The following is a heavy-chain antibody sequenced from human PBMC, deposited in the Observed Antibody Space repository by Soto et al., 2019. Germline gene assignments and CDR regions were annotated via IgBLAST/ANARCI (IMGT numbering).Heavy chain of an antibody. V-gene: IGHV3-30-3*01. CDR2: ISYDGSNK. CDR3: AKDTRSIAAAGHFDY. J-gene: IGHJ4*02. D-gene: IGHD6-13*01. CDR1: GFTFSSYA. Sequence: GGSLRLSCAASGFTFSSYAMHWVRQAPGKGLEWVAVISYDGSNKYYADSVKGRFTISRDNSKNTLYLQMNSLRAEDTAVYYCAKDTRSIAAAGHFDYWGQGTLVTVSS.